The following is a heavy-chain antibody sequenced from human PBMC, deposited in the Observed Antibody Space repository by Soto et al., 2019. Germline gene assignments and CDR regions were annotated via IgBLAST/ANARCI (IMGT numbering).Heavy chain of an antibody. Sequence: EVQLVESGGGLVKPGGSLRLSCAASGFTFSSYSMNWVRQAPGKGLEWVSSISSSSSYIYYADSVKGRFTISRDNAKNSLYLQMNSLRAEDTAVYYCARDQAVTTGFVYLGQGTLVTVSS. V-gene: IGHV3-21*01. CDR3: ARDQAVTTGFVY. CDR1: GFTFSSYS. J-gene: IGHJ4*02. D-gene: IGHD4-17*01. CDR2: ISSSSSYI.